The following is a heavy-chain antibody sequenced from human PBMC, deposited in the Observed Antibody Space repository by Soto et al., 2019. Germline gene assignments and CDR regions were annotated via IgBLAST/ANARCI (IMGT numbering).Heavy chain of an antibody. Sequence: PGGSLRLSCAAAGFTFSSYAMHWVRQAPGKGLEWVAVISYDGSNKYYADSVKGRFTISRDNSKNTLYLQMNSLRAEDTAVYYCASPRNYDFWSGQHVRLGYYFDYWGQGTLVTGSS. J-gene: IGHJ4*02. CDR3: ASPRNYDFWSGQHVRLGYYFDY. CDR1: GFTFSSYA. CDR2: ISYDGSNK. V-gene: IGHV3-30-3*01. D-gene: IGHD3-3*01.